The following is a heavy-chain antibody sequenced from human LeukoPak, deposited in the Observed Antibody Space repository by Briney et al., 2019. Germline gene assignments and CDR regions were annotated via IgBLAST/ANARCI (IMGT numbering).Heavy chain of an antibody. CDR2: IYTSGST. J-gene: IGHJ4*02. Sequence: SGTLSLTFTVSGGSISSYYWSWIRQPAGKGLEWIGRIYTSGSTNYNPSLKSRVTMSVDTSKSQFSLKLSSVTAADTAVYYCAREVGQYSSGWLSSEYYFDYWGQGTLVTVSS. V-gene: IGHV4-4*07. D-gene: IGHD6-19*01. CDR3: AREVGQYSSGWLSSEYYFDY. CDR1: GGSISSYY.